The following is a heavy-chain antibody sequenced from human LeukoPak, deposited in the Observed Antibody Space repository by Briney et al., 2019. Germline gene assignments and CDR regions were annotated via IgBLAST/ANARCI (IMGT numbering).Heavy chain of an antibody. J-gene: IGHJ4*02. V-gene: IGHV4-59*08. Sequence: SETLSLTCTVSGGSISSYYWSWIRQPPGKGLEWIGYIYYSGSTNYNPSLKSRVTISVDTSKNQFSLRLSSVTAADTAVYYCARQNWNFDFWGQGTLVTVSS. CDR3: ARQNWNFDF. CDR2: IYYSGST. CDR1: GGSISSYY. D-gene: IGHD1-1*01.